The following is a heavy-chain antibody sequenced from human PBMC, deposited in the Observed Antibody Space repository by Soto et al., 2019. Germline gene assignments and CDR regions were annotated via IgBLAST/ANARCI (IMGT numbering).Heavy chain of an antibody. Sequence: GGSLRLSCAASGFTFSSYSMNWVRQAPGKGLEWVSSISSSSSYIYYADSVKGRFTISRDNAKNSLYLQMNSLRAEDTAVYYCARDQCSSTSCYSFWGQGTLVTAPQ. CDR3: ARDQCSSTSCYSF. V-gene: IGHV3-21*01. CDR1: GFTFSSYS. CDR2: ISSSSSYI. J-gene: IGHJ4*02. D-gene: IGHD2-2*01.